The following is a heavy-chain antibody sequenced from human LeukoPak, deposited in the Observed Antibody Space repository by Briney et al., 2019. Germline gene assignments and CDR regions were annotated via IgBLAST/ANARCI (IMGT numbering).Heavy chain of an antibody. V-gene: IGHV3-30*18. CDR2: ISDDGGNK. J-gene: IGHJ6*02. CDR3: AKDSSSSSYYYGMDV. Sequence: GGSLRLSCAASGFTFSTYDMHWVRQAPGKGLEWVAVISDDGGNKNYADSVKGRVTISRDNSKNTLFLQMNSLRPEDTAVYYCAKDSSSSSYYYGMDVWGQGTTVTVSS. D-gene: IGHD6-6*01. CDR1: GFTFSTYD.